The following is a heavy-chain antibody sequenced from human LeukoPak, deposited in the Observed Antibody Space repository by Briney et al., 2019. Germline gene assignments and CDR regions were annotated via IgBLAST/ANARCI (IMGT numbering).Heavy chain of an antibody. Sequence: PSETLSLTCTVSGGSISSYYWSWIRQPAGKGLEWIGRIYTSGSTNYNPSLKSRVTMSVDTSKNQFSLKLSSVTAADTAVYYCARVGTIFGEYYYMDVWGKGTTVTVSS. J-gene: IGHJ6*03. CDR1: GGSISSYY. V-gene: IGHV4-4*07. CDR2: IYTSGST. CDR3: ARVGTIFGEYYYMDV. D-gene: IGHD3-9*01.